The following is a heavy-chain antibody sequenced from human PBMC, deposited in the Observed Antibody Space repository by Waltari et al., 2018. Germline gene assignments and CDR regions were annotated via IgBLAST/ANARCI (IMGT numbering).Heavy chain of an antibody. J-gene: IGHJ3*02. D-gene: IGHD6-13*01. CDR3: ASGSPTNIAAAGVAFDI. CDR2: EK. V-gene: IGHV3-7*01. Sequence: EKYYVDSVKGRFTISRDNAKNSLYLQMNSLRAEDTAVYYCASGSPTNIAAAGVAFDIWGQGTMVTVSS.